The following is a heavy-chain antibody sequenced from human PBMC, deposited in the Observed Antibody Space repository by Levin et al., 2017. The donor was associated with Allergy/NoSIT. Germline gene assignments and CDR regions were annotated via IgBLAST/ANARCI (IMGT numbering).Heavy chain of an antibody. D-gene: IGHD3-16*02. J-gene: IGHJ4*02. V-gene: IGHV3-9*01. CDR1: GFTFDDYA. Sequence: GGSLRLSCAASGFTFDDYAMHWVRQAPGKGLEWVSGISWNSGSIGYADSVKGRFTISRDNAKNSLYLQMNSLRAEDTALYYCAKATKETRLVVYFDYWGQGTLVTVSS. CDR3: AKATKETRLVVYFDY. CDR2: ISWNSGSI.